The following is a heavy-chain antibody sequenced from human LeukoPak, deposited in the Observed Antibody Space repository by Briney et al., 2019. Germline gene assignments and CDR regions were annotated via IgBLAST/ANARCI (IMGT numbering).Heavy chain of an antibody. J-gene: IGHJ4*02. CDR3: ARNRQWELAYFDY. D-gene: IGHD1-26*01. CDR1: GRSFSGYY. Sequence: SETLSLTCAVYGRSFSGYYWSWIRQPPGKGLEWIGEINHSGSTNYNPSLKSRVTISVDTSKNQFSLKLSSVTAADTAVYYCARNRQWELAYFDYWGQGTLVTVSS. V-gene: IGHV4-34*01. CDR2: INHSGST.